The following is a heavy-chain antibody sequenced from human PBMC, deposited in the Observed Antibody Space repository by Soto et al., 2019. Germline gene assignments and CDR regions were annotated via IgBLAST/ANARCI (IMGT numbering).Heavy chain of an antibody. V-gene: IGHV4-30-4*01. CDR3: ARNLAYYYDSSGYYPSGYFDS. Sequence: SETLSLTCTVSSGSISSGDYYWSWIRQPPGKGLEWIGYIYYSGSTFYNPSLKSRLIISLHMSKNQFSLKLSSVTAADTAMYFCARNLAYYYDSSGYYPSGYFDSWRQGTLVTVSS. CDR2: IYYSGST. CDR1: SGSISSGDYY. D-gene: IGHD3-22*01. J-gene: IGHJ4*02.